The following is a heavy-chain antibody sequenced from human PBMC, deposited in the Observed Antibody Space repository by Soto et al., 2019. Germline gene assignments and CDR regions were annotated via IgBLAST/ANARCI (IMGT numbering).Heavy chain of an antibody. CDR3: ARDNAPVVGTSLPGY. CDR2: ISYAGSNR. J-gene: IGHJ4*02. Sequence: GGSLRLSCAASGFTFSSYAIHWVRQAPGKGLEWVAFISYAGSNRYYADSVKGRFTISRDNSKNTLYLQMNSLRVEDTAVYFCARDNAPVVGTSLPGYWGQGTLVTVSS. V-gene: IGHV3-30-3*01. D-gene: IGHD6-19*01. CDR1: GFTFSSYA.